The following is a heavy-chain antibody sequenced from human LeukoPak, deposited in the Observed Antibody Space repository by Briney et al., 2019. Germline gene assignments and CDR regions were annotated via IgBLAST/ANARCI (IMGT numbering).Heavy chain of an antibody. J-gene: IGHJ3*02. D-gene: IGHD5-18*01. CDR2: IYSGGST. Sequence: RGSLRLSCAASGFTVSSNYMSWVRQAPGKGLEWVSVIYSGGSTYYADSVKGRFAISRDNSKNTLYLQMNSLRAEDTAVYYCARVGDTAMVVDAFDIWGQGTVVTVSS. CDR3: ARVGDTAMVVDAFDI. V-gene: IGHV3-66*02. CDR1: GFTVSSNY.